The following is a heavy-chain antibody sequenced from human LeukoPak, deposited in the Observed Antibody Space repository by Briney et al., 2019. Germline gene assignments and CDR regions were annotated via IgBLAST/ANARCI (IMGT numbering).Heavy chain of an antibody. V-gene: IGHV4-34*01. Sequence: SETLSLTCAVYGGSLSGYNWNWIRQPPGKGLEWIGEVNRLGGTNYNPSLKSRVNVALDTSQNHFSLKLTSVTAADTAVYYYARRQAAAGRWDWAQGTLVTVS. CDR3: ARRQAAAGRWD. D-gene: IGHD6-25*01. CDR2: VNRLGGT. J-gene: IGHJ4*02. CDR1: GGSLSGYN.